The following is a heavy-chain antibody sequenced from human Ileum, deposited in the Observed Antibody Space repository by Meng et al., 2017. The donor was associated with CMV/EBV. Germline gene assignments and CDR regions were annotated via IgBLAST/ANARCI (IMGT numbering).Heavy chain of an antibody. CDR1: SISSSSYY. D-gene: IGHD2-2*01. V-gene: IGHV4-31*02. CDR3: ARGVVVPAVDPYYFDY. CDR2: IYYSGSA. Sequence: SISSSSYYWSCIRQHPGKGLEWIGYIYYSGSAYYNPSLKSRVSISVDTSKKQFSLKLSSVTAADTAVYYCARGVVVPAVDPYYFDYWGQGTLVTVSS. J-gene: IGHJ4*02.